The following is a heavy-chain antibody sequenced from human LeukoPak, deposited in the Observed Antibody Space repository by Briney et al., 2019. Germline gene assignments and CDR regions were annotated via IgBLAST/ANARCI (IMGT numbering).Heavy chain of an antibody. J-gene: IGHJ3*02. CDR2: IYTSGST. CDR1: GGSISSYY. D-gene: IGHD3-22*01. Sequence: SETLSLTCTVSGGSISSYYWSWIRQPAGKGLEWIGHIYTSGSTNYNPSLKSRVTMSVDTSKNQFSLKLSSVTAADTAVYYCARGPYSYDSSGAFDIWGQGTMVTVSS. V-gene: IGHV4-4*07. CDR3: ARGPYSYDSSGAFDI.